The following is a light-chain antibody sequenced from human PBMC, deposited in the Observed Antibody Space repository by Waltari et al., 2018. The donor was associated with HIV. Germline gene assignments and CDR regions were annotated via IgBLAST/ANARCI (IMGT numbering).Light chain of an antibody. CDR3: QQTYSAPWT. Sequence: DIQPTQPPSSLSASVGDSGTITCRASQYINKFLNWYQQKSGKAPNLLINGSSTVQSGVPSRFSGSGSGTDFTLTISGLHPEDSAIYYCQQTYSAPWTFAQGTKVEIK. J-gene: IGKJ1*01. V-gene: IGKV1-39*01. CDR1: QYINKF. CDR2: GSS.